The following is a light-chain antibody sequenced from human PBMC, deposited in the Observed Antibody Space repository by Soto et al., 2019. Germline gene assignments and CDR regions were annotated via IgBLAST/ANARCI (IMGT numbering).Light chain of an antibody. J-gene: IGLJ2*01. V-gene: IGLV3-21*02. Sequence: SYELTQPPSVSVAPGQTARITCGGKNIGSKSVHWYQQRPGQAPVLVVYDDSDRPSGIPERFSGSNSGNTATLTISRVEAGDEADYYCQVWDRGSDHVVLGGGTKLTVL. CDR1: NIGSKS. CDR2: DDS. CDR3: QVWDRGSDHVV.